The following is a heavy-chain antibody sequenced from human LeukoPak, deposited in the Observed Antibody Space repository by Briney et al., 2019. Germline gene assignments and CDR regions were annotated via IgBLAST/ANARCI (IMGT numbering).Heavy chain of an antibody. V-gene: IGHV3-7*01. Sequence: GGSLRLSCAASGFTFSSYWMSWVRQAPGKGLEWVANIKQDGSEKYYVDSVKGRFTISRDNAKNSLYLQMNSLRAEDTAVYYCARDLRVEHYDFWSGPAQHWGQGTLVTVSS. CDR1: GFTFSSYW. D-gene: IGHD3-3*01. J-gene: IGHJ1*01. CDR3: ARDLRVEHYDFWSGPAQH. CDR2: IKQDGSEK.